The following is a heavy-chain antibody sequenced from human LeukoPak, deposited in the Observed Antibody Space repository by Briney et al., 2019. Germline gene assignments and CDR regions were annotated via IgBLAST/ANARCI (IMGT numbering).Heavy chain of an antibody. CDR2: ISGGGGST. J-gene: IGHJ4*02. Sequence: GGSLRLSCAASGFTFSNYAINWARQAPGEGLEWVSAISGGGGSTYYADSVKGRFAISRDNSKNTLYLQMNSLRAEDTAVYYCAKDGDHDILPGYYSDSGYFDSWGQGTLVTVSS. CDR3: AKDGDHDILPGYYSDSGYFDS. D-gene: IGHD3-9*01. V-gene: IGHV3-23*01. CDR1: GFTFSNYA.